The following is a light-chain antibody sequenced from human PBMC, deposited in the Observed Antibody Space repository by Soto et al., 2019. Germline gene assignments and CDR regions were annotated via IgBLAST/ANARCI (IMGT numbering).Light chain of an antibody. J-gene: IGKJ2*01. CDR3: QQYSVSLLLT. Sequence: EIVLTQSPGTLSLSPGERATLSCRASQSISSTYLAWYQQKPGQAPRLLMFGASNRATGFPERFSGSGSGIDFFLSISRLEPKDLAVYFCQQYSVSLLLTFGQLTKLEIK. CDR2: GAS. V-gene: IGKV3-20*01. CDR1: QSISSTY.